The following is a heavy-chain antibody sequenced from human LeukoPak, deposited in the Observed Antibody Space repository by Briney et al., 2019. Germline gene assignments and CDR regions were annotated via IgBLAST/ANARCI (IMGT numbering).Heavy chain of an antibody. J-gene: IGHJ6*02. CDR3: ARRGSGEIYGMDV. V-gene: IGHV4-59*08. CDR1: GGSISSYS. Sequence: PSETLSLTCTVSGGSISSYSWSWIRQPPGKGLGWIGYIYYSGSTNYNPSLKSRVTISVDTSKNQFSLKLSSVTAADTAVYYCARRGSGEIYGMDVWGQGTTVTVSS. D-gene: IGHD2-15*01. CDR2: IYYSGST.